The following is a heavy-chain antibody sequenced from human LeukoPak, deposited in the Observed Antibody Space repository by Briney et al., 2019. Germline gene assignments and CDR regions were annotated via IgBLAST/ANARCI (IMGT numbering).Heavy chain of an antibody. CDR2: IYYSGST. CDR1: GGSISSSSYY. D-gene: IGHD4-17*01. Sequence: PSETLSLTCTVSGGSISSSSYYWGWIRQPPGKGLEWIGSIYYSGSTYYNPSLKSRVTISVDTSKNQFSLKLSSVTAADTAVYYCARGLPNDYGDLTDDFDYWGQGTLVTVSS. CDR3: ARGLPNDYGDLTDDFDY. V-gene: IGHV4-39*07. J-gene: IGHJ4*02.